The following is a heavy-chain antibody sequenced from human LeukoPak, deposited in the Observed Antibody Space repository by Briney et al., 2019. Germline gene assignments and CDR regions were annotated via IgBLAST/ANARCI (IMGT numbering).Heavy chain of an antibody. CDR2: ITSSSTYI. V-gene: IGHV3-21*01. J-gene: IGHJ6*02. D-gene: IGHD4/OR15-4a*01. Sequence: GGSLRLSCAASGFTFSNYYMNWVRQAPGKGLEWVSCITSSSTYIFYADSVKGRFNIYRDNAKNSLYLTKNSLRAEDTAVYYCARVYGGLDVWGQGTTVTVSS. CDR3: ARVYGGLDV. CDR1: GFTFSNYY.